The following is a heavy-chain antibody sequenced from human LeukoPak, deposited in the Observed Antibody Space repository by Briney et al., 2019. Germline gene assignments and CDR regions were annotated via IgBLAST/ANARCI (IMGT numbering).Heavy chain of an antibody. CDR3: ARGHSSGNPDPFDY. J-gene: IGHJ4*02. Sequence: PGGSLRLSCAASGLTLSSNYMSWVRQAPGKGLEWVSVIYSGGAIHYADSVKGRFTISRDNSKNTLYLQMNSLRAEDTAMYYCARGHSSGNPDPFDYWGQGTLVTVSS. CDR2: IYSGGAI. CDR1: GLTLSSNY. D-gene: IGHD6-19*01. V-gene: IGHV3-53*01.